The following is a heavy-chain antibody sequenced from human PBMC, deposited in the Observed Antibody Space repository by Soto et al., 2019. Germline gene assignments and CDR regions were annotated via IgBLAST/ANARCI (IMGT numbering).Heavy chain of an antibody. Sequence: SETLSLTCTVSGGSISSSSYYWGWIRQPPGKGLEWIGSIYYSGSTYYNPSLKSRVTISVDTSKNQFSLKLSSVTAADTAVYYCARPHNWGGLYFDYWGQGTLVTVSS. D-gene: IGHD7-27*01. V-gene: IGHV4-39*01. J-gene: IGHJ4*02. CDR3: ARPHNWGGLYFDY. CDR1: GGSISSSSYY. CDR2: IYYSGST.